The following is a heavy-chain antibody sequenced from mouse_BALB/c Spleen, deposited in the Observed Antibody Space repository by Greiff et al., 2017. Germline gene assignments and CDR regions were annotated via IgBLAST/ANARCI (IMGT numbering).Heavy chain of an antibody. V-gene: IGHV5-12-1*01. CDR1: GFAFSSYD. J-gene: IGHJ4*01. D-gene: IGHD1-1*01. Sequence: DVQLVESGGGLVKPGGSLKLSCAASGFAFSSYDMSWVRQTPEKRLEWVAYISSGGGSTYYPDTVKGRFTISRDNAKNTLYLQMSSLKSEDTAMYYCARHGSSYLYAMDYWGQGTSVTVSS. CDR3: ARHGSSYLYAMDY. CDR2: ISSGGGST.